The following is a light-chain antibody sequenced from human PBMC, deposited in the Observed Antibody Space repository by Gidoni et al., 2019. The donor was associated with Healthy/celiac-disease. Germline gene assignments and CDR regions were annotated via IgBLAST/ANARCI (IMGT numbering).Light chain of an antibody. V-gene: IGKV3-15*01. Sequence: IVMTQSPATLSVSPGERATLSCRASQGVSSNLAWYQQKPGQAPRLLIYGASTRATGIPARFSGSGSGTEFTLTISSLQSEDFAVYYCQQYNNWPRTFGQGTKLEIK. CDR3: QQYNNWPRT. CDR2: GAS. J-gene: IGKJ2*01. CDR1: QGVSSN.